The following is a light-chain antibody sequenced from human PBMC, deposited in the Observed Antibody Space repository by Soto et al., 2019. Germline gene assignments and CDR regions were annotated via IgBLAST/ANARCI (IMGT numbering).Light chain of an antibody. CDR1: QSISNL. CDR2: KAS. V-gene: IGKV1-5*03. J-gene: IGKJ1*01. Sequence: DIQMTQSPSTLSASVGDTISITCRASQSISNLLAWFQQKPGKAPEILIYKASSLESGVPSRFSGSGPGTEFTLTISSLQPEDFATYYCLQYYDYRTFGQGTKVDIK. CDR3: LQYYDYRT.